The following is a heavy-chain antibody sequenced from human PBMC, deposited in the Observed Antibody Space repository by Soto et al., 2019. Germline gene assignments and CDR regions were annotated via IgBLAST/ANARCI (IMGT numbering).Heavy chain of an antibody. CDR3: AHRSRSSGAFDY. CDR2: IYWDDDK. Sequence: QITLKESGPPLVKPTQTLTLTCTFSGFSLSTSGGGVGWIRQPPGKALEWLALIYWDDDKRYSPSLNSRLTIAKDTSKNQVVLTMTNRDPVETATYYCAHRSRSSGAFDYWGQGTLVTVSS. CDR1: GFSLSTSGGG. V-gene: IGHV2-5*02. J-gene: IGHJ4*02. D-gene: IGHD6-25*01.